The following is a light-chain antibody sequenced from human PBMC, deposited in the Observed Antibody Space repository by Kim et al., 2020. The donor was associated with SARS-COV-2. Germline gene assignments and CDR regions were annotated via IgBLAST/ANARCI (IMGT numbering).Light chain of an antibody. J-gene: IGLJ1*01. V-gene: IGLV10-54*02. Sequence: RQTATLTCTGNSNIVGNQGAAWLQQHQGQPPKLLSYRNNNRPSGISERFSASRSGNTASLTITGLQPEDEADYYCSALDSSLSAYVFGTGTKVTVL. CDR1: SNIVGNQG. CDR3: SALDSSLSAYV. CDR2: RNN.